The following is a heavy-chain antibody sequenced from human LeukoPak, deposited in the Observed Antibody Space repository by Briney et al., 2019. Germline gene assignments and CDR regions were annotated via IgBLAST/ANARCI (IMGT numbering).Heavy chain of an antibody. CDR3: ARGRIPSYYYYYMDV. V-gene: IGHV4-34*01. CDR1: DGSFSGYY. Sequence: SETLSLTCAVYDGSFSGYYWSWIRQPPGKGLKWIGEINHSGSTNYNPSLKSRVTISVDTSKNQFSLKLSSVTAADTAVYYCARGRIPSYYYYYMDVWGKGTTVTVSS. CDR2: INHSGST. J-gene: IGHJ6*03.